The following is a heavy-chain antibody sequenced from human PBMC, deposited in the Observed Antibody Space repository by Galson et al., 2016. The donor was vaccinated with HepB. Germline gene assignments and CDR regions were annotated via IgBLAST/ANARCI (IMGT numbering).Heavy chain of an antibody. D-gene: IGHD2-15*01. CDR2: VSDNGGIT. CDR1: GFTFGHYG. Sequence: SLRLSCAASGFTFGHYGMHWVRQAPGKGLEWVAVVSDNGGITYYGDSAKGRFTIARDNPKNTLYLQRSSLRPEDTAVYYCTKEGPDSGGSRYSFDYWGQGTLVTVSS. V-gene: IGHV3-30*18. J-gene: IGHJ4*02. CDR3: TKEGPDSGGSRYSFDY.